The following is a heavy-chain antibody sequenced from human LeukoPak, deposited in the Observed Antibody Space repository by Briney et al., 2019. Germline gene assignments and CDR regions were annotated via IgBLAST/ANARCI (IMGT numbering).Heavy chain of an antibody. J-gene: IGHJ5*02. Sequence: GESLKISCKGSGCSFTSYWIGWVRQMPGKGLEWMGIIYPGDSDTRYSPSFQGQVTISADKSISTAYLQWGSLKASDTAMYYCARQVGATLIENWFDPWGQGTLVTVSS. CDR1: GCSFTSYW. CDR2: IYPGDSDT. V-gene: IGHV5-51*01. D-gene: IGHD1-26*01. CDR3: ARQVGATLIENWFDP.